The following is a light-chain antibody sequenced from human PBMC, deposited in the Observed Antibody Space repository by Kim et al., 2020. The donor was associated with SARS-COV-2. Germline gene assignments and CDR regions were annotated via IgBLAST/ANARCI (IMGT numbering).Light chain of an antibody. CDR3: SSYTSSITLV. V-gene: IGLV2-14*03. Sequence: GQTITVSCTGTSSDVGGYNYVSWYQRHPGKAPKLMIYDVSNRTSGVSNRFSGSKSGNTASLTISGLQPEDEADYFCSSYTSSITLVFGGGTQLTVL. CDR2: DVS. CDR1: SSDVGGYNY. J-gene: IGLJ2*01.